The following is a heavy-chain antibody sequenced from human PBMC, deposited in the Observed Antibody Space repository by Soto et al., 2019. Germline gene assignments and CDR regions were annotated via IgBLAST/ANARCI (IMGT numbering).Heavy chain of an antibody. Sequence: EVQLVESGGGLVKPGGSLRLSCAASGFTFSSYSMNWVRQAPGKGLEWVSSISSSSSYIYYADSVKGRFTISRDNAKNSLYLQMNSLRAEETAVYYCASGDGGLGGIDYWGQGTLVTVSS. CDR1: GFTFSSYS. CDR2: ISSSSSYI. V-gene: IGHV3-21*01. J-gene: IGHJ4*02. D-gene: IGHD2-21*01. CDR3: ASGDGGLGGIDY.